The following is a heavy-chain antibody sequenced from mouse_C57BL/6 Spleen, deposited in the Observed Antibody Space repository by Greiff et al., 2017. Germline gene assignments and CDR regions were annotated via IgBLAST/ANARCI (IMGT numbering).Heavy chain of an antibody. CDR2: INPNNGGT. CDR3: ARKRGSRYYFDY. J-gene: IGHJ2*01. V-gene: IGHV1-18*01. D-gene: IGHD1-1*01. CDR1: GYTFTDYN. Sequence: VQLQQSGPALVKPGASVKIPCQASGYTFTDYNMDWVKQSHGKSLEWIGDINPNNGGTIYNQKFKGKATLTVDKSSSTAYMELRSLTSEDTAVYYCARKRGSRYYFDYWGQGTTHTVSS.